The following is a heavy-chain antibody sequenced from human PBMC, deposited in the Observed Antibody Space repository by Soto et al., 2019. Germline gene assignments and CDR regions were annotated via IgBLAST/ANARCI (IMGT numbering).Heavy chain of an antibody. D-gene: IGHD3-10*01. CDR3: ARATMVRGVWSPGYYYGMEV. Sequence: PSETLSLTCAVSGGSISSGGYSWSWIRQPPGKGLEWIGYIYHSGSTYYNPSLKSRVTISVDRSKNQFSLKLSSVTAADTAVYYCARATMVRGVWSPGYYYGMEVWGQGTTVTVSS. V-gene: IGHV4-30-2*01. CDR1: GGSISSGGYS. J-gene: IGHJ6*02. CDR2: IYHSGST.